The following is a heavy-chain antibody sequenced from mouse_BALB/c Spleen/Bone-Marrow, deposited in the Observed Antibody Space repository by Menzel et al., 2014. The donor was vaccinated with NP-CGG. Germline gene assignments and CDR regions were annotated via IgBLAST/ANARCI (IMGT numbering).Heavy chain of an antibody. V-gene: IGHV7-3*02. CDR2: IRNKANGYTT. J-gene: IGHJ4*01. CDR3: ARDDYYAMDY. Sequence: AQLKESGGGLVQPGGSLRLSCATSGFTFTDYYMSWVRQPPGKALEWLGFIRNKANGYTTEYSASVKGRFTISRDNSQSILYLQMNTLRAEDSATYYCARDDYYAMDYRGQGTSVTVSS. CDR1: GFTFTDYY.